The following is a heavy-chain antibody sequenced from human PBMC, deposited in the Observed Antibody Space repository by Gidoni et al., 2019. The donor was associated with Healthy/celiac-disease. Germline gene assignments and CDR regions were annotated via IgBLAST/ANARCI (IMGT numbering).Heavy chain of an antibody. CDR2: INHSGST. CDR3: ARGQAMRIEYFQH. V-gene: IGHV4-34*01. CDR1: GGSFSGYY. J-gene: IGHJ1*01. Sequence: QVQLQQWGAGRLKPSETLSLTCAVYGGSFSGYYWSWIRQPPGKGLEWIGEINHSGSTNYNPSLKSRVTISVDTSKNQFSLKLSSVTAADTAVYYCARGQAMRIEYFQHWGQGTLVTVSS. D-gene: IGHD2-2*01.